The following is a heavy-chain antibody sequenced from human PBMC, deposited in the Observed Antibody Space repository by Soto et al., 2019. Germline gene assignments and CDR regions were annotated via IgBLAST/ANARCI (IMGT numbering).Heavy chain of an antibody. CDR1: GDTISTGGYS. Sequence: SETLSLTCGVSGDTISTGGYSWAWIRQPPGKALEWIGHTYHSGNPYYNPSLKSRVIISVDRSKNQFSLKLSSVTAADTVVYFCARGLISGYYLYDAFDIWGQGTMVTVSS. J-gene: IGHJ3*02. D-gene: IGHD3-22*01. V-gene: IGHV4-30-2*01. CDR2: TYHSGNP. CDR3: ARGLISGYYLYDAFDI.